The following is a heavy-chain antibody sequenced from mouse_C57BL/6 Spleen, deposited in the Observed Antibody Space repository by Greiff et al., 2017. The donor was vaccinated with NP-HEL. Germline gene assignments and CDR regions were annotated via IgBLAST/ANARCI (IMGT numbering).Heavy chain of an antibody. V-gene: IGHV1-82*01. J-gene: IGHJ1*03. CDR3: AHYGSSYEGYFDG. CDR2: IYPGDGDT. D-gene: IGHD1-1*01. Sequence: VKLMESGPELVKPGASVKISCKASGYAFSSSWMNWVKQRPGKGLEWIGRIYPGDGDTNYNGKFKGKATLTADKSSSTAYMQLSSLTSEDSAVYFCAHYGSSYEGYFDGWGTGTTVTVSS. CDR1: GYAFSSSW.